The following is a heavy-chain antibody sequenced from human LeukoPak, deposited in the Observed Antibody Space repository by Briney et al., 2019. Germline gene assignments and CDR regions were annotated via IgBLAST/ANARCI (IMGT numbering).Heavy chain of an antibody. CDR3: ARDHCSSTSCYTDY. D-gene: IGHD2-2*02. J-gene: IGHJ4*02. V-gene: IGHV3-21*01. CDR1: GFTFSTYW. CDR2: ISSSSSYI. Sequence: PGGSLRLSCAASGFTFSTYWMTWVRQAPGKGLEWVSSISSSSSYIYYADSVKGRFTISRDNAKNSLYLQMNSLRAEDTAVYYCARDHCSSTSCYTDYWGQGTLVTVSS.